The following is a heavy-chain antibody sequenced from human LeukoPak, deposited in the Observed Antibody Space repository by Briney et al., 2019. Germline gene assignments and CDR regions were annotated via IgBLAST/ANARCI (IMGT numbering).Heavy chain of an antibody. CDR1: GGPFSGYY. CDR3: ARGGVVVVPAARWWFDP. D-gene: IGHD2-2*01. J-gene: IGHJ5*02. CDR2: INHSGST. V-gene: IGHV4-34*01. Sequence: PSETLSLTCAVYGGPFSGYYWSWIRQPPGKGLEWIGEINHSGSTNYNPSLKSRVTISVDTSKNQFSLKLSSVTAADTAVYYCARGGVVVVPAARWWFDPWGQGTLVTVSS.